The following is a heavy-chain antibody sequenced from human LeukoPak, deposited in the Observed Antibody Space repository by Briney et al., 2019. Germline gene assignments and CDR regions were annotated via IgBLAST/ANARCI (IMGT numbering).Heavy chain of an antibody. V-gene: IGHV3-7*01. Sequence: PGGSLRLSCAASGFTFSSYWMSWVRQAPGKGLEWVASIKQDGSEKYCVDSVKGRFTISRDNANNSLYLQMNSLRADDTAVYYCARDIGLRKGAPPGWFDPRGQGALVTVSS. D-gene: IGHD6-6*01. CDR3: ARDIGLRKGAPPGWFDP. J-gene: IGHJ5*02. CDR2: IKQDGSEK. CDR1: GFTFSSYW.